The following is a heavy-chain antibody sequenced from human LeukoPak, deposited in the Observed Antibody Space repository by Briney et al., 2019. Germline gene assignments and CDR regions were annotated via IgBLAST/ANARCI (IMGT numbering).Heavy chain of an antibody. CDR1: GGSFSGYY. Sequence: PSETLSLTCAVYGGSFSGYYWSWIRQPPGKGLEWIGEINHSGSTNYNPSLKSRVTISVDTSKNQFSLKLSSVTAADTAVYYCAREKIQLWLHPYYYYYYMDVWGKGTTVTVSS. CDR3: AREKIQLWLHPYYYYYYMDV. V-gene: IGHV4-34*01. D-gene: IGHD5-18*01. CDR2: INHSGST. J-gene: IGHJ6*03.